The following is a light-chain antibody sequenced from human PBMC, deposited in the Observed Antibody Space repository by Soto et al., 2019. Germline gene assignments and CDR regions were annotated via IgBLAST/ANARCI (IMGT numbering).Light chain of an antibody. Sequence: DIQMTQSPSTLSASVGDRVTITCRASQSISSWLAWYQQKPGKAPKLLIYDVSSLENGVPSRFSGSGSGTEFTLTIISLQPDDFATYYCQHCNASWTFGQGTKVEIK. CDR2: DVS. V-gene: IGKV1-5*01. CDR1: QSISSW. CDR3: QHCNASWT. J-gene: IGKJ1*01.